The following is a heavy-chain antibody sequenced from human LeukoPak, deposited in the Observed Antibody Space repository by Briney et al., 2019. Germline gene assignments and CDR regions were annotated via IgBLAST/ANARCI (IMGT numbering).Heavy chain of an antibody. J-gene: IGHJ4*02. Sequence: GGSLRLSCAASGFTFSSYGMSWVRQAPGKGLEWVSAISGSGGSTYYADSVKGRFTISRDNARNSLYLQISSLRVEDTAVYYCARGGSSWYNFDYWGQGTLVTVSS. CDR2: ISGSGGST. V-gene: IGHV3-23*01. CDR1: GFTFSSYG. D-gene: IGHD6-13*01. CDR3: ARGGSSWYNFDY.